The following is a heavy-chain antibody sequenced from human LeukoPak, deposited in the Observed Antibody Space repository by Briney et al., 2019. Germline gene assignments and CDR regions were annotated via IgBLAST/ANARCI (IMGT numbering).Heavy chain of an antibody. J-gene: IGHJ5*02. D-gene: IGHD6-13*01. CDR2: IYPGDSRI. CDR3: ACRDLTSTWSFP. V-gene: IGHV5-51*01. CDR1: GYSFTSYW. Sequence: GESLKISFQGFGYSFTSYWIGWVRQMPGKGMEWMGVIYPGDSRIRYNPSFQGQVTISVDKSISTAYLQRVSLKASDTAMYYCACRDLTSTWSFPWGQGTLVTVSS.